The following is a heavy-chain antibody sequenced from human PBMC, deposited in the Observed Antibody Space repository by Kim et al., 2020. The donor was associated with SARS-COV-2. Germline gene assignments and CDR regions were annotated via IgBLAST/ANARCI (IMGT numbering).Heavy chain of an antibody. Sequence: DLVKGRFTISRDNAKNSLYLQMNSLGAEDTALYYCAKVGRFGELLYYFDYWGQGTLVTVSS. V-gene: IGHV3-9*01. J-gene: IGHJ4*02. D-gene: IGHD3-10*01. CDR3: AKVGRFGELLYYFDY.